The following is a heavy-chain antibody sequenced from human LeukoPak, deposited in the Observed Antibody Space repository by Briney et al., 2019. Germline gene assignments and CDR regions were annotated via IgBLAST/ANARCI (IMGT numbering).Heavy chain of an antibody. CDR1: GFTFSSYG. CDR3: AKVAESYYGDYKGLDY. CDR2: IRYDGSNK. J-gene: IGHJ4*02. Sequence: PGGSLRLSCAASGFTFSSYGMHWVRQAPGKGLEWVAFIRYDGSNKYYADSVKGRFTISRDNSKNTLYLQMNSLRAEDTAVYYCAKVAESYYGDYKGLDYWGQGTLVTVSS. D-gene: IGHD4-17*01. V-gene: IGHV3-30*02.